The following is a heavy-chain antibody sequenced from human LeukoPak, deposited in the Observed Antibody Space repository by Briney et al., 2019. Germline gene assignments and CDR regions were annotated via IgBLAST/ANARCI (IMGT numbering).Heavy chain of an antibody. CDR3: AKDYTPDGLYDIDY. Sequence: PGGLLRFSCAASGFTFSTYALNWVGQAPGKGLEWGSGTIVNAGRTYYAHSVKGRFTISRDNSKNTLYLQMNSLRVEDTGRYYCAKDYTPDGLYDIDYWGQGTQVTVSS. CDR1: GFTFSTYA. CDR2: TIVNAGRT. V-gene: IGHV3-23*01. D-gene: IGHD3-16*01. J-gene: IGHJ4*02.